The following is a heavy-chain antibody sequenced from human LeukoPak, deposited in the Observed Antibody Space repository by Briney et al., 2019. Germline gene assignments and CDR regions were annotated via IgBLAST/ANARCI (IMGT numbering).Heavy chain of an antibody. J-gene: IGHJ4*02. Sequence: PSETLSLTCTVSGGSISSYYWSWIRQPPGKGLEWIGYIYYSGSTNYNPSLKSQVTISVDTSKNQFSLKLSSVTAADTAVYYCARSPGYCSSTSCVYYFDYWGQGTLVTVSS. V-gene: IGHV4-59*01. CDR2: IYYSGST. CDR1: GGSISSYY. D-gene: IGHD2-2*01. CDR3: ARSPGYCSSTSCVYYFDY.